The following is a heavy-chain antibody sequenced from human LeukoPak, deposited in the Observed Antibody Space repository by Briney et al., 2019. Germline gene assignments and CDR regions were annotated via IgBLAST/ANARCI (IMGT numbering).Heavy chain of an antibody. CDR1: GGSFSGYY. CDR2: INHSGST. V-gene: IGHV4-34*01. Sequence: SETLFLTCAVYGGSFSGYYWSWIRQPPGKGLEWIGEINHSGSTNYNPSLKRRLTISLDTSKNQFALKLSSVAAADTAVYYCARHARFGDFRTEPPSNWFDPWGQGTLVTVSS. CDR3: ARHARFGDFRTEPPSNWFDP. J-gene: IGHJ5*02. D-gene: IGHD3-10*02.